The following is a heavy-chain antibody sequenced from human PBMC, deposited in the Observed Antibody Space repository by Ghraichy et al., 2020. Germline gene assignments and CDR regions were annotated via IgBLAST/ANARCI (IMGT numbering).Heavy chain of an antibody. J-gene: IGHJ4*02. CDR3: ARVRSIAARPAYYFDY. D-gene: IGHD6-6*01. CDR1: GFTVSSNY. V-gene: IGHV3-53*01. Sequence: GGSLRLSCAASGFTVSSNYMSWVRQAPGKGLEWVSVIYSGGSTYYAYSVKGRFTISRDNSKNTLYLQMNSLRAEDTAVYYCARVRSIAARPAYYFDYWGQGTLVTVSS. CDR2: IYSGGST.